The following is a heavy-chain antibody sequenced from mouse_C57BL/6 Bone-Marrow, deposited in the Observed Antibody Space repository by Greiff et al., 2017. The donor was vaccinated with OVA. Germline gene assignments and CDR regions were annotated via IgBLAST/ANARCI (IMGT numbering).Heavy chain of an antibody. CDR3: AKGNYGSSYVYYFDY. J-gene: IGHJ2*01. D-gene: IGHD1-1*01. Sequence: VQLQQSGPGLVQPSQSLSITCTVSGFSLTSYGVHWVRQSPGKGLEWLGVIWRGGSTDYNAAFMSRLSITKDNSKCQVFFKMNSLQADDTAIYYCAKGNYGSSYVYYFDYWGQGTTLTVSS. CDR1: GFSLTSYG. CDR2: IWRGGST. V-gene: IGHV2-5*01.